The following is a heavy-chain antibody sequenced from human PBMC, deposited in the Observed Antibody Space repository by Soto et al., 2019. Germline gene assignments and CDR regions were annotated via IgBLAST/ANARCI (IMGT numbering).Heavy chain of an antibody. V-gene: IGHV4-30-4*01. CDR1: GGSISSGDYY. CDR2: IYYSGST. J-gene: IGHJ4*02. D-gene: IGHD2-2*01. CDR3: ARAQLVGYYFDY. Sequence: SETLSLTCTVSGGSISSGDYYWSWIRQPPGKGLEWIGYIYYSGSTYYNPSLKSRVTISVDTSKNQFSLKLSSVTAADTAVYYCARAQLVGYYFDYWGQGTLVTV.